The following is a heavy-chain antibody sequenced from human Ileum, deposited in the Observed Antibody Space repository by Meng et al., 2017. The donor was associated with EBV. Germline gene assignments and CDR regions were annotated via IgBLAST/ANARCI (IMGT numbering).Heavy chain of an antibody. D-gene: IGHD2-8*01. CDR3: VRDSPHANFDY. CDR1: GFSFSSYW. CDR2: IDNDGTTT. J-gene: IGHJ4*02. V-gene: IGHV3-74*01. Sequence: EVNLVGSVGGLVQPGGSLRLSCAASGFSFSSYWMHWVRQAPGKGLVWVSHIDNDGTTTNYADSVKGRFTVSRDNAKSTLDLQMNSLRVDDTGVYFCVRDSPHANFDYWGQGALVTVSS.